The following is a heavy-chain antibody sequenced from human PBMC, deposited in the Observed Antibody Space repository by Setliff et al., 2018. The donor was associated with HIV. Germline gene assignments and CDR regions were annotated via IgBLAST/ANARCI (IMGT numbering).Heavy chain of an antibody. D-gene: IGHD1-1*01. V-gene: IGHV1-2*02. Sequence: ASVKVSCKASGYTFIDYFMHWVRQAPGQGLEWMGWIRPNNGDTNIPQRFRGRVTMTRDTSINTAYMELSGLRSDDTAVYYCARQLSNSLDFWGQGALVTVSS. CDR2: IRPNNGDT. J-gene: IGHJ4*02. CDR1: GYTFIDYF. CDR3: ARQLSNSLDF.